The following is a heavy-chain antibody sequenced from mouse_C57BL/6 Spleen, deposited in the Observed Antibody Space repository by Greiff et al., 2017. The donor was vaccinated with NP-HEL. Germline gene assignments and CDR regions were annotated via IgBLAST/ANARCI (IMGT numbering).Heavy chain of an antibody. V-gene: IGHV1-54*01. CDR3: ARSYYHAMDY. D-gene: IGHD2-10*01. CDR1: GYAFTNYL. Sequence: QVQLKESGAELVRPGTSVKVSCKASGYAFTNYLIEWVKQRPGQGLEWIGVINPGSGGTNYNEKFKGKATLTADKSSSTAYMQLSSLTSEDSAVYFCARSYYHAMDYWGQGTSVTVSS. J-gene: IGHJ4*01. CDR2: INPGSGGT.